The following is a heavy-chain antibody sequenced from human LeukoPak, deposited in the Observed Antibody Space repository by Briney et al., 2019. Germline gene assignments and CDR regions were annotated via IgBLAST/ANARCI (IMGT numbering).Heavy chain of an antibody. CDR3: ARGSGYSNYFDY. CDR1: GYSISSGYY. Sequence: SETLSLTCPVSGYSISSGYYWGWIRQPPGKGLEWIGSIYHSGSTYYNPSLKSGVTISVDTSKNQFSLKVTSVTAADTALYYCARGSGYSNYFDYWGQGTLVTVSS. J-gene: IGHJ4*02. CDR2: IYHSGST. V-gene: IGHV4-38-2*02. D-gene: IGHD5-12*01.